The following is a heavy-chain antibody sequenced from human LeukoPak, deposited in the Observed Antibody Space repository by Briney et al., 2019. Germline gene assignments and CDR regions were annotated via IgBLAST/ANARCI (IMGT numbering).Heavy chain of an antibody. Sequence: SETLSLTCAVYGGSFSGYYWSWIRQPPGKGLEWIGEINHSGSTNYNPSLKSRVTISVDTSKNQFSLKLSSVTAADTAVYYCARLKCSSTSCFYYYYMDVWGKGTTVTISS. CDR3: ARLKCSSTSCFYYYYMDV. D-gene: IGHD2-2*01. V-gene: IGHV4-34*01. CDR1: GGSFSGYY. CDR2: INHSGST. J-gene: IGHJ6*03.